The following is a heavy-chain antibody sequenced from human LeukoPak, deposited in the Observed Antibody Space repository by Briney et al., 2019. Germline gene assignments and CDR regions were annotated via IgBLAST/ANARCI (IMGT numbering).Heavy chain of an antibody. CDR3: ARTPNYYGSGSYDY. J-gene: IGHJ4*02. CDR1: GGTFSSYA. CDR2: IIPIFGTA. Sequence: ASVKVSCKASGGTFSSYAISWVRQAPGQGLEWMGGIIPIFGTANYAQKFQGRVTITADESTSTAYMELSSLRSEDTAVYYCARTPNYYGSGSYDYWGQGTLVTVSS. V-gene: IGHV1-69*01. D-gene: IGHD3-10*01.